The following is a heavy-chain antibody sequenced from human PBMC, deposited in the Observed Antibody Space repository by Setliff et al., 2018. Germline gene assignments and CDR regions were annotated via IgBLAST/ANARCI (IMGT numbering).Heavy chain of an antibody. CDR3: APLPSSSSGFDY. CDR1: GFTFSSYS. V-gene: IGHV3-21*01. Sequence: PGGSLRLSCAASGFTFSSYSMNWVRQAPGKGLEWVSSISSSSSYIYYADSVKGRFTISRDNAKNSLYLQMNSLRAEDTAVYYCAPLPSSSSGFDYWGQGTLVTSPQ. CDR2: ISSSSSYI. J-gene: IGHJ4*02. D-gene: IGHD6-6*01.